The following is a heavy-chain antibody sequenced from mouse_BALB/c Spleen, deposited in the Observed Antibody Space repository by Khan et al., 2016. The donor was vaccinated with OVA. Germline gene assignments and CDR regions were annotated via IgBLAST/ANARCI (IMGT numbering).Heavy chain of an antibody. CDR2: INSDGTYT. D-gene: IGHD1-1*01. J-gene: IGHJ3*01. CDR3: ARHNYGPFDF. V-gene: IGHV5-9-3*01. CDR1: GFTFSSFA. Sequence: EVELVESGGGLVKPGGSLKLSCAASGFTFSSFAMSWVRQTPEKRLEWVASINSDGTYTYYPASVKGRFTISRDNSKNTLYLQMSSLRTEDTAMYYCARHNYGPFDFWGQGTLVTVSA.